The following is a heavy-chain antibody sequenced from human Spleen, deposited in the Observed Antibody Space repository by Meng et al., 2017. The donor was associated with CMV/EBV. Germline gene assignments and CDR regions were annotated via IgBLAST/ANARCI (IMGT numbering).Heavy chain of an antibody. Sequence: ASVKVSCKASGYTFTSYYMHWVRQAPGQGLEWMGIINPSGGSTSYAQKFQGRVTITADESTKTSYMELSSLRYEDTAVYYCARSEDYDFWSGYHYWGQGTLVTVSS. D-gene: IGHD3-3*01. V-gene: IGHV1-46*01. J-gene: IGHJ4*02. CDR3: ARSEDYDFWSGYHY. CDR1: GYTFTSYY. CDR2: INPSGGST.